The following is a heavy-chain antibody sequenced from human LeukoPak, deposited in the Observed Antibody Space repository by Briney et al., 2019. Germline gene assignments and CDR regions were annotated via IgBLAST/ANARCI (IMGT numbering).Heavy chain of an antibody. CDR2: ISYDGSNE. J-gene: IGHJ4*02. D-gene: IGHD3-22*01. CDR1: GFTFSSYG. CDR3: AKAKDSSGYYPYY. Sequence: GGSLRLSCAASGFTFSSYGMHWVRQAPGKGLEWVAVISYDGSNEYYADSVKGRFTISRDNSKNTLYLQMNSLRAEDTAVYYCAKAKDSSGYYPYYWGRGTLVTVSS. V-gene: IGHV3-30*18.